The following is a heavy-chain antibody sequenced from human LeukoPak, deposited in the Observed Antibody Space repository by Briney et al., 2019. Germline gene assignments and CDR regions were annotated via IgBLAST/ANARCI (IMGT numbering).Heavy chain of an antibody. V-gene: IGHV4-39*06. CDR3: ARVTYNGYQHFDY. Sequence: SETLSLTCIVSGGSISTNTYYWGWIRLPPGKGLEWIGEIHHRGTTYYNPSLRSRITISVDTSKNQFALRLTSVTAADTAVYYCARVTYNGYQHFDYWGQGNLVTVS. J-gene: IGHJ4*02. D-gene: IGHD3-10*01. CDR2: IHHRGTT. CDR1: GGSISTNTYY.